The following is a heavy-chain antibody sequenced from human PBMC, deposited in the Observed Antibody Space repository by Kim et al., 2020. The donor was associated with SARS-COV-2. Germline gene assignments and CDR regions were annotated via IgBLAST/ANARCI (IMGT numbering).Heavy chain of an antibody. Sequence: SETLSPTCTVSGGSISSYSWSWIRQPPGKGLEWIGYIYYSGSTNYNPSLQSRVTISVDTSKNQFSLKLTSVTAADTAVYYCARGGGYFGDWGQGTLVTAS. CDR3: ARGGGYFGD. D-gene: IGHD3-10*01. CDR2: IYYSGST. V-gene: IGHV4-59*01. J-gene: IGHJ4*02. CDR1: GGSISSYS.